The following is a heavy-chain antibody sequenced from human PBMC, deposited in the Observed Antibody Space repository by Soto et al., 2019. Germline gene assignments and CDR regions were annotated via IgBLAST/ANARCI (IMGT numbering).Heavy chain of an antibody. CDR2: ISSSGSTI. D-gene: IGHD3-22*01. V-gene: IGHV3-48*03. CDR3: ARANYDSSGYYFSGLDY. CDR1: GFTFSSYE. Sequence: PGGSLRLSCAASGFTFSSYEMNWVRQAPGKGPEWVSYISSSGSTIYYADSVKGRFTISRDNAKNSLYLQMNSLRAEDTAVYYCARANYDSSGYYFSGLDYWGQGTLVTVSS. J-gene: IGHJ4*02.